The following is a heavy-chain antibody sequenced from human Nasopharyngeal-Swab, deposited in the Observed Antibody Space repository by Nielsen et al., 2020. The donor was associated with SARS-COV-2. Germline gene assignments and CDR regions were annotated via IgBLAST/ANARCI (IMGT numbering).Heavy chain of an antibody. V-gene: IGHV5-51*01. CDR2: IYPGDSDT. CDR3: ARQGAVAGYYYYYMDV. CDR1: GYGFTSYW. D-gene: IGHD6-19*01. J-gene: IGHJ6*03. Sequence: GGSLRLSCKGSGYGFTSYWIGWVRQMPGKGLEWMGIIYPGDSDTRYSPSFQGQVTISADKSISTAYLQWSSLKASDTAMYYCARQGAVAGYYYYYMDVWGKGTTVTVSS.